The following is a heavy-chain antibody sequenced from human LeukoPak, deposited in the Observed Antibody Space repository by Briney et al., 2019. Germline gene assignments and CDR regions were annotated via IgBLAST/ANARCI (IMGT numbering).Heavy chain of an antibody. CDR1: GGSISSYY. V-gene: IGHV4-59*01. D-gene: IGHD3-10*01. J-gene: IGHJ4*02. Sequence: SETLSLTCTVSGGSISSYYWSWIRQPPGKGLEWIGYIYYSGSTNYNPSLKSRVTISVDTSKNQFSLKLSSVTAADTAVYYCARVSDLWFGGFYYFDYWGQGTLVTVSS. CDR3: ARVSDLWFGGFYYFDY. CDR2: IYYSGST.